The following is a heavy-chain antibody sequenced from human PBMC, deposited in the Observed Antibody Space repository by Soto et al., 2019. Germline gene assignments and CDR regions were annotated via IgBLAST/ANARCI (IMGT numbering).Heavy chain of an antibody. CDR1: GFTFGRYD. J-gene: IGHJ4*02. CDR3: AAGSDVDY. V-gene: IGHV3-30*03. CDR2: MSFDGINK. D-gene: IGHD6-13*01. Sequence: QVQLVESGGGVVQPGRSLRLSCSASGFTFGRYDMHWVRQAPGKGLEWVAVMSFDGINKYYAESVEGRFTISRDNSKSTVFLEVSSLRAEDTAVYYCAAGSDVDYWGQGTLVTVSS.